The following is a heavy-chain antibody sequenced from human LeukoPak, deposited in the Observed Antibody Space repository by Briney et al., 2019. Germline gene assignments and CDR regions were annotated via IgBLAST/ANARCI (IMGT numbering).Heavy chain of an antibody. J-gene: IGHJ4*02. D-gene: IGHD6-13*01. Sequence: ASVKVSCKVSGYTFTSYYMHWVRQAPGQGLEWMGIINPSGGSTSYAQKFQGRVTMTRDTSTSTVYMELSSLRSEDTAVYYCARDPQQQLDLSHFDYWGQGTLVTVSS. V-gene: IGHV1-46*01. CDR2: INPSGGST. CDR3: ARDPQQQLDLSHFDY. CDR1: GYTFTSYY.